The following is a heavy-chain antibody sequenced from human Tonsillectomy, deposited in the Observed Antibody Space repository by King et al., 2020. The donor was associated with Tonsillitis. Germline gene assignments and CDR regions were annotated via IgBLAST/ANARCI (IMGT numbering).Heavy chain of an antibody. V-gene: IGHV3-23*04. J-gene: IGHJ6*02. CDR1: GFTFSSYA. Sequence: VQLVESGGGLVQPGGSLRLSCAASGFTFSSYAMSWVRQAPGKGLEWVSAISGSGGSTYYADSVKGRFTTSRDNSKNTLYLQMNSLRAEETAVYYCAKAKGGYYYDSSGYSPFYYYGMDVWGQGTTVTVSS. CDR3: AKAKGGYYYDSSGYSPFYYYGMDV. D-gene: IGHD3-22*01. CDR2: ISGSGGST.